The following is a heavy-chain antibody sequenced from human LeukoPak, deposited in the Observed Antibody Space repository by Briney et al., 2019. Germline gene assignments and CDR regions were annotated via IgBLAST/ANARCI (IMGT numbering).Heavy chain of an antibody. J-gene: IGHJ4*02. CDR1: GFTFSSYA. CDR2: ISGSGGST. V-gene: IGHV3-23*01. D-gene: IGHD1-26*01. CDR3: AKEVLSYETSFDY. Sequence: GGPLRLSCAASGFTFSSYAMSWGRQAPGKGLEWVSAISGSGGSTYYADSVKGRFTISRDNSKNTLYLQMNSLRAEDTAGYYCAKEVLSYETSFDYWGQGTLVTVSS.